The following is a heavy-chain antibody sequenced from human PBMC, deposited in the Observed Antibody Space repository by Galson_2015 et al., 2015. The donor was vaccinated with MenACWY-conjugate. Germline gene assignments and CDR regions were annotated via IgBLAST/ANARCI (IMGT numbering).Heavy chain of an antibody. Sequence: SLRLSCAASGFTFSTYTMNWVRQAPGKGLEWVSSISSSSTYIYYADSVKGRFTISRDNAKNSLYLQMNSLRAEDTAVYYCAGGCSSTSCYARSDYWGQGTLVTVSS. V-gene: IGHV3-21*01. J-gene: IGHJ4*02. CDR2: ISSSSTYI. CDR1: GFTFSTYT. D-gene: IGHD2-2*01. CDR3: AGGCSSTSCYARSDY.